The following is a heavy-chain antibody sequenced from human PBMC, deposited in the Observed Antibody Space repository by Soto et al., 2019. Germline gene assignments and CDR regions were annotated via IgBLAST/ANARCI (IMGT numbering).Heavy chain of an antibody. CDR1: GGSISSGDYY. D-gene: IGHD2-15*01. J-gene: IGHJ4*02. V-gene: IGHV4-30-4*08. Sequence: SETLSLTCTVSGGSISSGDYYWSWIRQHPGKGLEWIGYIYYSGSTYYNPSLKSRVTISVDTSKNQFSLKLSSVTAADTAVYYCARLNRGIDRIDYWGQGTLVTVSS. CDR2: IYYSGST. CDR3: ARLNRGIDRIDY.